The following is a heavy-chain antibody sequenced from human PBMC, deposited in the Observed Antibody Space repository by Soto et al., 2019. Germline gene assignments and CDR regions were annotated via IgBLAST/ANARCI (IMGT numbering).Heavy chain of an antibody. CDR1: GYSFTSYW. CDR2: IDPSDSYT. J-gene: IGHJ6*01. CDR3: ARQGSYYGSGSYDYYYGMDV. V-gene: IGHV5-10-1*01. Sequence: GESLKISCKGSGYSFTSYWISWVRQMPGKGLEWMGRIDPSDSYTNYSPSFQGHVTISADKSVSTAYLQWSSLKASDTAMYYCARQGSYYGSGSYDYYYGMDVWGQWTTVTVYS. D-gene: IGHD3-10*01.